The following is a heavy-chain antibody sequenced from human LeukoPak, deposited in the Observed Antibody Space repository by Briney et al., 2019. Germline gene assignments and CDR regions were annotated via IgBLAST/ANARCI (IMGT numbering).Heavy chain of an antibody. CDR1: GFTFGDYA. J-gene: IGHJ4*02. CDR3: TREGSYGYYYFDDY. V-gene: IGHV3-49*03. D-gene: IGHD3-16*01. Sequence: YPGRSLRLSCTVAGFTFGDYAMSWFRQAPRKGREWVGFIRSKAYGGTTEYAASVKGRFTISRDDSKSVAYLQMNSLKTEDTAVYYCTREGSYGYYYFDDYWGQGTLVTVSS. CDR2: IRSKAYGGTT.